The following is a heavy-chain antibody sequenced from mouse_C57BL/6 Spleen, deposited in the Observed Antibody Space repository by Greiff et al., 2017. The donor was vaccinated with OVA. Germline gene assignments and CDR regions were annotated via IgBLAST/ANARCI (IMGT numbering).Heavy chain of an antibody. V-gene: IGHV1-54*01. Sequence: QVQLKQSGAELVRPGTSVKVSCKASGYAFTNYLIEWVKQRPGQGLEWIGVINPGSGGTNYNEKFKGKATLTADKSSSTAYMQLSSLTSEDSAVYFCARHGYYGSSYGAMDYWGQGTSVTVSS. CDR2: INPGSGGT. CDR3: ARHGYYGSSYGAMDY. D-gene: IGHD1-1*01. J-gene: IGHJ4*01. CDR1: GYAFTNYL.